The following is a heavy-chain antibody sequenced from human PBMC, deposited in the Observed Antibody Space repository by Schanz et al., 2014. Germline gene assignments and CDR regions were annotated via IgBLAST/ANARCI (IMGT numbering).Heavy chain of an antibody. V-gene: IGHV3-23*04. CDR1: GFTFSGYA. CDR3: DKDGGCSGTNCHDFVVPELPFES. Sequence: EVQLVESGGGLVQPGGSLRLSCAASGFTFSGYAMSWVRQAPGKGLEWVSSISGGGGSTRYGDSLRGRFYISRGNSKITIYLPKSSLKGDDTTLYYGDKDGGCSGTNCHDFVVPELPFESWGQGTLVTVSS. D-gene: IGHD2-2*01. CDR2: ISGGGGST. J-gene: IGHJ4*02.